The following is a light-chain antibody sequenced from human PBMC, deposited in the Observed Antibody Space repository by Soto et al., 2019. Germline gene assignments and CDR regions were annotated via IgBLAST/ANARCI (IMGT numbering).Light chain of an antibody. CDR2: DAS. Sequence: DFQMTQSPSTLSASVGDRVTITCRASQNIRSRLAWFQQKPGKAPKLLIYDASSLESGVPQRFSGSGSGTEFTLTISSLQPDDFATYYCQQYNSYQGTFGQGTKVDI. CDR3: QQYNSYQGT. CDR1: QNIRSR. J-gene: IGKJ1*01. V-gene: IGKV1-5*01.